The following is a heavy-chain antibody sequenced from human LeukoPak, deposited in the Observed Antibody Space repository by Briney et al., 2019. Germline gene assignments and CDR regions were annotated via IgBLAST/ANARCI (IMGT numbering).Heavy chain of an antibody. D-gene: IGHD3-10*02. CDR2: ICSSVSTI. CDR3: AELGITMIGGV. CDR1: GFTFSSYE. Sequence: GGSLRLSCAASGFTFSSYEMKWVRQAPGKGLEWVSYICSSVSTIYYADSVKGRFTISRDNAKNSLYMQMNSLRAEDTAVYYCAELGITMIGGVWGKGTTVTISS. J-gene: IGHJ6*04. V-gene: IGHV3-48*03.